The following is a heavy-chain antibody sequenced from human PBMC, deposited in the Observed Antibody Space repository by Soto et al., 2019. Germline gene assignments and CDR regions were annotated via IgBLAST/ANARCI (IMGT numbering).Heavy chain of an antibody. D-gene: IGHD2-15*01. CDR1: GYTFTSYG. CDR2: ISAYNGNT. CDR3: ARVVVVVVAATHDYDYYMDV. Sequence: QVPLVQSGAEVKKPGASVKVSCKASGYTFTSYGISWVRQAPGQGLEWMGWISAYNGNTNYAQKLQGRVTMTTDTSTSTAYMELRSLRSDDTAVYYCARVVVVVVAATHDYDYYMDVWGKGTTVTVSS. V-gene: IGHV1-18*01. J-gene: IGHJ6*03.